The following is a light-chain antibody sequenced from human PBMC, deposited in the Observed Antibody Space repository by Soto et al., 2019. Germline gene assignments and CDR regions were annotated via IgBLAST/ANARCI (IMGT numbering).Light chain of an antibody. J-gene: IGLJ2*01. CDR2: DNN. CDR1: ISNIGNNY. Sequence: QSVLTQSPSVSAAPGQKVTISCSGSISNIGNNYVSWYQQLPGTAPKLLIYDNNKRPSGIPDRFSGSKSGTSGTLDITGLQTGDEAEYYCSTWDGSLPGEVFGGGTKLNVL. CDR3: STWDGSLPGEV. V-gene: IGLV1-51*01.